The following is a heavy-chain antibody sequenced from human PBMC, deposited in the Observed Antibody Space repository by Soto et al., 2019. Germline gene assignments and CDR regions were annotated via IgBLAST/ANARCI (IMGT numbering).Heavy chain of an antibody. CDR3: AKIGRDGYNYALNY. CDR2: ISGSGGST. Sequence: EVQLLESGGGLVQPGGSLRLSCAASGFTFSSYAMNWVRQAPGKGLEWVSGISGSGGSTNYADSVKGRFTISRDNSKNTLYLQMNSLRPEDTDVYYCAKIGRDGYNYALNYWGQGTLVTVSS. V-gene: IGHV3-23*01. J-gene: IGHJ4*02. CDR1: GFTFSSYA. D-gene: IGHD5-12*01.